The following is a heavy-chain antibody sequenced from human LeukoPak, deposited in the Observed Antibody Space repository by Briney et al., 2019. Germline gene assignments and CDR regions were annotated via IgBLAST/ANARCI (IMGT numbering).Heavy chain of an antibody. J-gene: IGHJ3*02. CDR2: IKQDGSEK. Sequence: GGSLRLSCSASGFTFNNYHLHWVRQAPGKGLEWVANIKQDGSEKYYVDSVKGRFTISRDNAKNSLYLQMNSLRAEDTAVYYCAREARTMIVVVIRSYAFDIWGQGTMVTVSS. V-gene: IGHV3-7*01. CDR1: GFTFNNYH. D-gene: IGHD3-22*01. CDR3: AREARTMIVVVIRSYAFDI.